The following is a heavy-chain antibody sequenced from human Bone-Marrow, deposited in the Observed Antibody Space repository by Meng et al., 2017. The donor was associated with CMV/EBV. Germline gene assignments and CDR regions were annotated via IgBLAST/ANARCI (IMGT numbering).Heavy chain of an antibody. CDR2: IRKTVSGGTT. CDR3: TRVIYGSGSYTSENWFDP. J-gene: IGHJ5*02. Sequence: GGSLRLSCTTSGFTFGDYAVSWVRQAPGKGLECIAFIRKTVSGGTTRYAASVKDRFTISRDDSQSIAYLQMNSLKTEDTAVYYCTRVIYGSGSYTSENWFDPWGQGTLVTVSS. D-gene: IGHD3-10*01. CDR1: GFTFGDYA. V-gene: IGHV3-49*04.